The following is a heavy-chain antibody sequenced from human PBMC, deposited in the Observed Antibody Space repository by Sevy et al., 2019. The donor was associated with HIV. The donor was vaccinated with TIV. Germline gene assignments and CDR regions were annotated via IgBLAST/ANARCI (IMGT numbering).Heavy chain of an antibody. V-gene: IGHV3-23*01. Sequence: GRSLRLSCAASGFTFSKYSMSWVRQPPGKGLEWVSTLSFGCGEINHADSVKGPFTIYRENSKNSLYLQMNNLRAEDTAVYYCAREGCTKPHDYWGQGTLVTVSS. CDR1: GFTFSKYS. CDR3: AREGCTKPHDY. CDR2: LSFGCGEI. D-gene: IGHD2-8*01. J-gene: IGHJ4*02.